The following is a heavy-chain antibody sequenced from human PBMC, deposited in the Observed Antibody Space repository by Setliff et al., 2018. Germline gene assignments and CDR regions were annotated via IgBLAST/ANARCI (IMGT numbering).Heavy chain of an antibody. J-gene: IGHJ6*03. V-gene: IGHV4-38-2*02. D-gene: IGHD3-10*01. CDR3: ARDNRARHYMDV. CDR1: GYSISSGFS. Sequence: SLTCAVSGYSISSGFSWVWIRQSPGKGLEWIGRILFSGDTYYNPSLSSRVTISADTSKNQFSLNLSSVTAADTAVYYCARDNRARHYMDVWGKGTTVTVSS. CDR2: ILFSGDT.